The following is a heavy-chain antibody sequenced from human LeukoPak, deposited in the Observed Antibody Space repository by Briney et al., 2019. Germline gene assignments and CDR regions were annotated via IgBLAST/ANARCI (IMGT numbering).Heavy chain of an antibody. V-gene: IGHV4-31*03. CDR3: ARDREQPAGDNWFDP. CDR1: GGSISSGGYY. D-gene: IGHD1-26*01. CDR2: IYYSGST. Sequence: PSQTLSLTCTVSGGSISSGGYYWSWIRQHPGKGLEWIGYIYYSGSTYYNPSLKSRVTISVDTSKNQFSLKLSSVTAADTAVYYCARDREQPAGDNWFDPWGQGTLVTVSS. J-gene: IGHJ5*02.